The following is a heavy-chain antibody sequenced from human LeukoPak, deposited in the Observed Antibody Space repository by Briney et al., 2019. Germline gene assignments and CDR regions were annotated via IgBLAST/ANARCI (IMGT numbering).Heavy chain of an antibody. CDR2: INTDGSIT. J-gene: IGHJ4*02. V-gene: IGHV3-74*01. CDR1: GFTFSDYW. D-gene: IGHD3-10*01. Sequence: GGSLRLSCAASGFTFSDYWIHWVRQAPVKGLVWVSRINTDGSITNYADSMKGRFSISRDNAKNTLYLQMSSLRAEDTAVYYCARDRGPRTGFMVREAYDYWGQGTLVTVSS. CDR3: ARDRGPRTGFMVREAYDY.